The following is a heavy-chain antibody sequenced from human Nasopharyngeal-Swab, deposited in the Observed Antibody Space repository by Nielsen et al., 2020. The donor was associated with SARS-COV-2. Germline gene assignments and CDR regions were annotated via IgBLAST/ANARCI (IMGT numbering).Heavy chain of an antibody. V-gene: IGHV4-31*03. CDR3: ARDTGIAEQWLVRTVDAFDI. Sequence: SETLSPTCPVSAASISTVRSYWSWIRQHPGKGLEWFGYIFYSRTTYYNPSLKSRVTISVDPSKNQFSLKLSSVTAADTAVYYCARDTGIAEQWLVRTVDAFDIWGQGTMVTVSS. CDR2: IFYSRTT. D-gene: IGHD6-19*01. J-gene: IGHJ3*02. CDR1: AASISTVRSY.